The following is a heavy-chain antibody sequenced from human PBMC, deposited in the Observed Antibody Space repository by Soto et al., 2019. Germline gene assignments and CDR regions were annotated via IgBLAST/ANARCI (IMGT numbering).Heavy chain of an antibody. CDR2: IFSSGST. J-gene: IGHJ4*02. V-gene: IGHV4-4*07. D-gene: IGHD5-12*01. CDR1: GGSINTFY. CDR3: AREGSYSAYNCAHGIQLWSFDF. Sequence: QVRLQESGPGLLKPSETLSLTCTVSGGSINTFYWSWVRQPAGKGLEWIGRIFSSGSTSFNPSLESRVAMSVDTSKNHLSLNLSSVTAADMAVYYCAREGSYSAYNCAHGIQLWSFDFWGQGALVTVSS.